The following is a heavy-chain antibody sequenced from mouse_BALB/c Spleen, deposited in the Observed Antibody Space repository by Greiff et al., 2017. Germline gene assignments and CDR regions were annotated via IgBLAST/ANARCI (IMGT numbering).Heavy chain of an antibody. V-gene: IGHV1S29*02. Sequence: EVQLQQSGPELVKPGASVKISCKASGYTFTDYNMHWVKQSHGKSLEWIGYIYPYNGGTGYNQKFKSKATLTVDNSSSTAYMELRSLTSEDSAVYYCAIGSSPFYWYFDVWGAGTTVTVSS. CDR2: IYPYNGGT. CDR1: GYTFTDYN. D-gene: IGHD1-1*01. J-gene: IGHJ1*01. CDR3: AIGSSPFYWYFDV.